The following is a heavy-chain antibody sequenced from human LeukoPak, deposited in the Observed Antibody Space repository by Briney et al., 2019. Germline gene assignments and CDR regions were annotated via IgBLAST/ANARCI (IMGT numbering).Heavy chain of an antibody. D-gene: IGHD3-10*01. J-gene: IGHJ6*04. CDR2: IIPIFGTA. CDR3: ARQKVRGVYYYGMDV. Sequence: SVKVSCKASGGTFSSYAISWVRQAPGQGLEWMGGIIPIFGTANYAQKFQGGVTITANKSTSTAYMELSSLRSEDTAAYYCARQKVRGVYYYGMDVWGKGTTVTVSS. V-gene: IGHV1-69*06. CDR1: GGTFSSYA.